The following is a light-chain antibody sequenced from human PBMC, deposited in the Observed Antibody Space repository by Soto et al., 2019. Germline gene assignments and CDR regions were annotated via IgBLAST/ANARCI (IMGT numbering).Light chain of an antibody. V-gene: IGKV3-11*01. CDR3: QQRSNWPPRST. Sequence: EIVMTQSPATLSVSPGERATLSCRASQSVSSNLAWYQQKPGQAPRLLIYDASNRATGIPARFSGSGSGTDFTLTISSLEPEDFAVYYCQQRSNWPPRSTFGQGTRLEIK. CDR1: QSVSSN. J-gene: IGKJ5*01. CDR2: DAS.